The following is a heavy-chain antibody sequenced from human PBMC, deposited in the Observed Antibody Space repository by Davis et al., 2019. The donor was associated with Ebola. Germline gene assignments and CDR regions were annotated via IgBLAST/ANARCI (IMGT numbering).Heavy chain of an antibody. CDR2: INPNSGGT. D-gene: IGHD1-26*01. Sequence: ASVKVSCKASGGTFGRFAISWVRQAPGQGLEWMGWINPNSGGTKYAQKFQGRVTMTRDTSISTVYMELSRLRSDDTAVFYCARGSPGRGWEYNWFDPWGLGTLVTVSS. J-gene: IGHJ5*02. CDR1: GGTFGRFA. V-gene: IGHV1-2*02. CDR3: ARGSPGRGWEYNWFDP.